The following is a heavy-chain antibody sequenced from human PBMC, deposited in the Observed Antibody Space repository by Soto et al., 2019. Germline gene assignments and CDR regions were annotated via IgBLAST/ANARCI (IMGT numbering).Heavy chain of an antibody. Sequence: SETLSLTCAVYGGSFSGYYWSWIRQPPGKGLEWIGEINHSGSTNYNPPLKSRVTISVDTSKNQFSLKLNSVNAADTAFYYCARGRAPHSGSYGYYYYYYGMDVWGQGTTVT. CDR2: INHSGST. CDR3: ARGRAPHSGSYGYYYYYYGMDV. J-gene: IGHJ6*02. V-gene: IGHV4-34*01. CDR1: GGSFSGYY. D-gene: IGHD3-10*01.